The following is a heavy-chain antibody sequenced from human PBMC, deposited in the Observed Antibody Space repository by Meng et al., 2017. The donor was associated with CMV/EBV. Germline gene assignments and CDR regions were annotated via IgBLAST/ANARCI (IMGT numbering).Heavy chain of an antibody. D-gene: IGHD6-25*01. V-gene: IGHV3-53*01. CDR1: GFTVSSNY. J-gene: IGHJ6*02. CDR3: ATSGGYYYYGMDV. Sequence: GGSLRLSCAASGFTVSSNYMSWVRQAPGKGLEWDSVIYSGGSTYYADAVKGRFTISRDNSKNTLYLQMNSLRAEDTAVYYCATSGGYYYYGMDVWGQGTTVTVSS. CDR2: IYSGGST.